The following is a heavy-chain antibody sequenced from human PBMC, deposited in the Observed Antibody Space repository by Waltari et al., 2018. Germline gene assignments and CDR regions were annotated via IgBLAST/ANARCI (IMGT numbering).Heavy chain of an antibody. V-gene: IGHV3-33*01. CDR3: ARDQNNYYGMDV. CDR1: GFTFSSYG. CDR2: ILYDGSNK. Sequence: QVQLVESGGGVVQPGRSLRLSCAASGFTFSSYGMHWVRQAPGKGLEWVAVILYDGSNKYYADSVKGRFTISRDNSKNTLYLQMNSLRAEDTAVYYCARDQNNYYGMDVWGQGTTVTVSS. J-gene: IGHJ6*02.